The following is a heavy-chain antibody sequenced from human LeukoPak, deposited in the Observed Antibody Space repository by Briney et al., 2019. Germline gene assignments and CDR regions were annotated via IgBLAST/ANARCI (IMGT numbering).Heavy chain of an antibody. J-gene: IGHJ6*04. V-gene: IGHV4-59*01. D-gene: IGHD2-15*01. CDR1: GGSISSYY. Sequence: SENLSLTCTVSGGSISSYYWSWIRQPPGKGLEWIGYIYTSGSTSYNPSLKSRVTISADTSKNQFPLKLSSVTAADTAVYYCARDGRTWVVWGKGTTVTVSS. CDR2: IYTSGST. CDR3: ARDGRTWVV.